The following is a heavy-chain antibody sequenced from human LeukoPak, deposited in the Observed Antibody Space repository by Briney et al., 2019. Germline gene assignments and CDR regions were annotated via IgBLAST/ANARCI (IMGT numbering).Heavy chain of an antibody. CDR2: MNPNSGNT. D-gene: IGHD3-9*01. CDR3: ARGAQLRYFDWLVRGYYYGMDV. J-gene: IGHJ6*02. Sequence: ASVKVSCKASGYTFTSYDINWVRQATGQGLEWMGWMNPNSGNTGYAQKFQGRVTVTRNTSISTAYMELSSLRSEDTAVYYCARGAQLRYFDWLVRGYYYGMDVWGQGTAVTVSS. CDR1: GYTFTSYD. V-gene: IGHV1-8*01.